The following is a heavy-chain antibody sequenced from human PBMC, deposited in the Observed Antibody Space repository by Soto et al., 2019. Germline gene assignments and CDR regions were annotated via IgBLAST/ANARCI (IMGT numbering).Heavy chain of an antibody. V-gene: IGHV1-18*01. D-gene: IGHD3-22*01. J-gene: IGHJ1*01. CDR2: ISAYNGNT. Sequence: AASVKVSCKASGYTFTSYGISWVRQAPGQGLEWMGWISAYNGNTNYAQKLQGRVTMTTDTSTSTAYMELRSLRSDDTAVYYCATWNYYDDPYFQHWGQGTLVTVSS. CDR1: GYTFTSYG. CDR3: ATWNYYDDPYFQH.